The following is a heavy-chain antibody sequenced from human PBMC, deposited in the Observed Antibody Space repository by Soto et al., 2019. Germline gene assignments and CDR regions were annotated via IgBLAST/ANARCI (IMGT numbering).Heavy chain of an antibody. V-gene: IGHV1-3*05. J-gene: IGHJ4*02. CDR3: TRSAISPYGGLIGPFDY. CDR2: INPANGNT. CDR1: GYTFTAYA. D-gene: IGHD3-16*02. Sequence: QVQLAQSRAEERKPGASVNVSCEATGYTFTAYAMHWVRQAPGQRLEWMGWINPANGNTKYSQKFQGRLTITSDTSAHTVYLALTSRTSATTAMYYCTRSAISPYGGLIGPFDYWGQGNLVTVSS.